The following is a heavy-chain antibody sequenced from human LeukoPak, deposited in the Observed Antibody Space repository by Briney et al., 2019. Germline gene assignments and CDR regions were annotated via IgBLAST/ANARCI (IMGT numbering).Heavy chain of an antibody. D-gene: IGHD4-23*01. CDR2: INHSGST. V-gene: IGHV4-34*01. Sequence: PSETLSLTCAVYGGSFSGYYWSWIRQPPGKGLEWIGEINHSGSTNYNPSLKSRVTISVDTSKNQFSLKLSSVTAADTAVYYCARGERARWRQTRNWFDPWGQGTLVTVSS. CDR3: ARGERARWRQTRNWFDP. J-gene: IGHJ5*02. CDR1: GGSFSGYY.